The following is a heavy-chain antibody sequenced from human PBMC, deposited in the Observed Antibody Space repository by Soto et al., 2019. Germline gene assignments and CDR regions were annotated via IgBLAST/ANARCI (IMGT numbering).Heavy chain of an antibody. CDR3: ATDSGTSDY. CDR1: GFTFSTYW. D-gene: IGHD1-1*01. J-gene: IGHJ4*02. CDR2: IKQDGSGR. V-gene: IGHV3-7*01. Sequence: GSLRLSCAASGFTFSTYWMSWVRQAPGKGLEWVANIKQDGSGRYYVDSVKGRFTISRDNAKNSLSLQMNSLRAEDTAVYYCATDSGTSDYWGQGTLVTVSS.